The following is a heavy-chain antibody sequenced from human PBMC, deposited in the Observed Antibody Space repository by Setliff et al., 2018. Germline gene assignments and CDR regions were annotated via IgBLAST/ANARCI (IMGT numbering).Heavy chain of an antibody. D-gene: IGHD4-17*01. Sequence: SETLSLTCTVSGGSISSGDYYWSWIRQPPGKGLEWIGYIYSSGSTYYNPSLKSRVSISVDTSKNQFSLKLSSVTAADTAVYYCAHKYGDYVRYFQHWGQGTLVTVSS. CDR1: GGSISSGDYY. CDR2: IYSSGST. V-gene: IGHV4-30-4*08. CDR3: AHKYGDYVRYFQH. J-gene: IGHJ1*01.